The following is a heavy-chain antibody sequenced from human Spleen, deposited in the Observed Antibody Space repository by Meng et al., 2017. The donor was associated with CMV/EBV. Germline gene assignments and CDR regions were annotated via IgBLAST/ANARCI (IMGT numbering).Heavy chain of an antibody. CDR3: ASREGGY. V-gene: IGHV3-21*06. CDR1: GFIFSNYY. CDR2: ISSGSFST. Sequence: GGSLRLSCAASGFIFSNYYMNWVRQAPGKGLEWVSSISSGSFSTFYADSVKGRFTISRDNAKNSLYLQMDSLRVEDTAFYYCASREGGYWGQGTLVTVSS. D-gene: IGHD3-16*01. J-gene: IGHJ4*01.